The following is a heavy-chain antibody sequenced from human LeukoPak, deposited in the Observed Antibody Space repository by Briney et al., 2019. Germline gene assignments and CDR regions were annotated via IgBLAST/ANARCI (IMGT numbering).Heavy chain of an antibody. CDR1: GYTFTTYD. CDR3: ARGQYSSSWYPFDT. D-gene: IGHD6-13*01. V-gene: IGHV1-8*03. J-gene: IGHJ5*02. Sequence: GASVMVSCKTSGYTFTTYDINWVRQASGQGLEWMGWMNPNSGNTHYAQKFQGRVTITRNTSISTAYMELSSLRSEDTAVYFCARGQYSSSWYPFDTWGQGSLVTVSS. CDR2: MNPNSGNT.